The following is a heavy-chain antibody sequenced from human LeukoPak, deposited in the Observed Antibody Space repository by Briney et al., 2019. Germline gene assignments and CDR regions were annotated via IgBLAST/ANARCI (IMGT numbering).Heavy chain of an antibody. CDR1: GFTFSSYW. CDR2: IKQDGSEK. J-gene: IGHJ4*02. D-gene: IGHD1-26*01. CDR3: ASDKIVGASRFDY. Sequence: GGSLRLSCAASGFTFSSYWMSWVRQAPGKGLEWVANIKQDGSEKYYVDSVKGRFTISRDNAKNSLYLQMNSLGAEDTAVYYCASDKIVGASRFDYWGQGTLVTVSS. V-gene: IGHV3-7*01.